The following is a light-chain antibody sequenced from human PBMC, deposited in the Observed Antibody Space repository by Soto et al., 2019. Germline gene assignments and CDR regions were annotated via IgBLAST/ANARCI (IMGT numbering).Light chain of an antibody. CDR1: QDISSL. CDR3: QQYYSFPRT. CDR2: AAS. J-gene: IGKJ1*01. V-gene: IGKV1-9*01. Sequence: IRLSQSASSLSASVGDRVTITCRASQDISSLLAWYQQKPGKAPKLLIYAASTLQSGVPSRFSGSGSGTDFTLTISNLQPEDFTTYYCQQYYSFPRTFGQGTKVDI.